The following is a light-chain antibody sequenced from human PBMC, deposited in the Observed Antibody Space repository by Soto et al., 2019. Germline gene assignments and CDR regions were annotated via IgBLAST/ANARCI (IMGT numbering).Light chain of an antibody. CDR1: SIDVGGTNH. CDR3: CSYTSFTTYV. Sequence: QSVLTQPGSVSGSPGQSITISCSGTSIDVGGTNHVSWYLQHPGEAPKLIMYDVSNRPSGVSDRFFGSKADNTATLTVSGLQAEDEADYYCCSYTSFTTYVFGTGTKVTV. J-gene: IGLJ1*01. V-gene: IGLV2-14*03. CDR2: DVS.